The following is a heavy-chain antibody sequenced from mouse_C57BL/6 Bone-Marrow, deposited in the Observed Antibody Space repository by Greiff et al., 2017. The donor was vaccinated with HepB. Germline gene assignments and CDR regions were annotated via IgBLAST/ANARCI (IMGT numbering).Heavy chain of an antibody. D-gene: IGHD1-1*01. Sequence: EVKLMESGGGLVKPGGSLKLSCAASGFTFSDYGMHWVRQAPEKGLEWVAYISSGSSTIYYADTVKGRFTISRDNAKNTLFLQMTSLRSEDTAMYYCARNSYGWYFDVWGTGTTVTVSS. CDR1: GFTFSDYG. CDR2: ISSGSSTI. V-gene: IGHV5-17*01. CDR3: ARNSYGWYFDV. J-gene: IGHJ1*03.